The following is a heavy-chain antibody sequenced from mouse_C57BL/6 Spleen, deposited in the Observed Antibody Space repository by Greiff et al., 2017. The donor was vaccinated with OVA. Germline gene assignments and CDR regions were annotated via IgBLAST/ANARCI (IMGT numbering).Heavy chain of an antibody. CDR2: INPNNGGT. CDR3: ARRQGYSNYGGYFDV. V-gene: IGHV1-18*01. Sequence: VQLQHSGPELVKPGASVKIPCKASGYTFTDYNMDWVKQSHGKSLEWIGDINPNNGGTIYNQKFKGKATLTVDKSSSTAYMELRSLTSEDTAVYYCARRQGYSNYGGYFDVWGTGTTVTVSS. J-gene: IGHJ1*03. D-gene: IGHD2-5*01. CDR1: GYTFTDYN.